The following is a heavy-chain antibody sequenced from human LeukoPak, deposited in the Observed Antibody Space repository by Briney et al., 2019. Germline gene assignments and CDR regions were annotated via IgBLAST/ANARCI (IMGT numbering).Heavy chain of an antibody. CDR3: AKGLTYYDRTNWFDP. CDR1: GFTFSSYA. D-gene: IGHD3-22*01. CDR2: ISGSGGST. J-gene: IGHJ5*02. Sequence: GGSLRLSCAASGFTFSSYAMIWVRQAPGKGLEWVSAISGSGGSTYYADSVKGRFTISRDNSKNTLYLQMNSLRAEDTAVYYCAKGLTYYDRTNWFDPWGQGTLVTVSS. V-gene: IGHV3-23*01.